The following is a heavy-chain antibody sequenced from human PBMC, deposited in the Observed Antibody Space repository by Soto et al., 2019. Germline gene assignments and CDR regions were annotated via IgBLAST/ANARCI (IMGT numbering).Heavy chain of an antibody. CDR3: ATYCGGDTCPPGPWK. Sequence: QVHLVQSGAEVKKPGASVKVYCKASGYSLSPYYMHWVRQAPGQGLEWMAIINLNGGSTKNAQKFQGRVTVTRDTSTSTVYMELSRLTSEDTATYYCATYCGGDTCPPGPWKWGQGTMVTVSS. CDR1: GYSLSPYY. V-gene: IGHV1-46*03. D-gene: IGHD2-21*01. J-gene: IGHJ3*01. CDR2: INLNGGST.